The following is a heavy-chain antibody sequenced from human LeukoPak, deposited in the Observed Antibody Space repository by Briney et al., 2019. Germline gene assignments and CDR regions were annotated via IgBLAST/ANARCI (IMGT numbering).Heavy chain of an antibody. D-gene: IGHD2-8*01. V-gene: IGHV3-23*01. J-gene: IGHJ5*02. CDR2: IRIGGGGT. CDR1: GFDLTTYA. Sequence: RGSLRLSCAASGFDLTTYAMTWVRQAPAKGLEWVSSIRIGGGGTYYADSVKGRFTISRDNSENTLHLQMNNLRVEDTARYFCAWCMVLSQGWCNWFDPWGQGTLVPVSS. CDR3: AWCMVLSQGWCNWFDP.